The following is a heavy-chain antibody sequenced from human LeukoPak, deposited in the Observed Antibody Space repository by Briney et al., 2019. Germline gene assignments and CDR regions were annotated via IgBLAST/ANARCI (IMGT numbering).Heavy chain of an antibody. Sequence: GGSLRLSCAASGFTFSSYGMHWVRQAPGKGLEWVAFIRYDGSNKYYADSVKGRFTISRDNSKNTLYLQMNSLRAEDTAVYYCAKDTTPPKGGFDPWGQGTLVTVSS. CDR3: AKDTTPPKGGFDP. CDR1: GFTFSSYG. CDR2: IRYDGSNK. J-gene: IGHJ5*02. D-gene: IGHD1-14*01. V-gene: IGHV3-30*02.